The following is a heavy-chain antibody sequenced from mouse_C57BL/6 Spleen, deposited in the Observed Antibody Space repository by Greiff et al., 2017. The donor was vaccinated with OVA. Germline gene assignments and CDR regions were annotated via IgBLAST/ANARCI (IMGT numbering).Heavy chain of an antibody. J-gene: IGHJ4*01. D-gene: IGHD1-1*01. CDR2: IYPSDSET. Sequence: QQSCKASGYTFTSYWMDWVKQRPGQGLEWIGNIYPSDSETHYNQKFKDKATLTVDKSSSTAYMQLSSLTSEDSAVYYCARGYGFYAMDYWGQGTSVTVSS. V-gene: IGHV1-61*01. CDR3: ARGYGFYAMDY. CDR1: GYTFTSYW.